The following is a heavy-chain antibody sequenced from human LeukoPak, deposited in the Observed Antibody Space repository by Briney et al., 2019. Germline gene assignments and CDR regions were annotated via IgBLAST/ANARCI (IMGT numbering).Heavy chain of an antibody. V-gene: IGHV4-30-2*01. CDR2: IYHSGST. CDR1: GGSISSGGYS. Sequence: SQTLSLTCAVPGGSISSGGYSWSWIRQPPGKGLEWIGYIYHSGSTYYNPSLKSRVTISVDRSKNQFSLKLSSVTAADTAVYYCARARGVTPVYYFDYWGQGTLVTVSS. CDR3: ARARGVTPVYYFDY. J-gene: IGHJ4*02. D-gene: IGHD3-10*01.